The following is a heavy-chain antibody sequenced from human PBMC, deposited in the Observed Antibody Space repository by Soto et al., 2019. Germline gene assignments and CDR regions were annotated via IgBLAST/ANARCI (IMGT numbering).Heavy chain of an antibody. V-gene: IGHV3-23*01. CDR2: ISGTSSST. CDR3: AKLRTSSWTEYYYYYYGMDV. J-gene: IGHJ6*02. CDR1: VFTFSTYA. D-gene: IGHD6-13*01. Sequence: GGSLRLSCAASVFTFSTYAMSWVRQAPGKGLDWVSTISGTSSSTYYADSVKGRFTISRDNSKNTLYLQMSSLRAEDTAVYYCAKLRTSSWTEYYYYYYGMDVWGQGTTVTVSS.